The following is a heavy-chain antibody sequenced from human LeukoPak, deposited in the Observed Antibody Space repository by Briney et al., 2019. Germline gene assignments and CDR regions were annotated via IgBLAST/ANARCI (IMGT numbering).Heavy chain of an antibody. V-gene: IGHV4-39*07. CDR1: GVSISSGSNY. D-gene: IGHD6-13*01. CDR3: ARCRRSSWYVWFDP. CDR2: IYSSGST. Sequence: SETLSLTCSVSGVSISSGSNYWGWIRQPPGKTLEWIGSIYSSGSTYYNPSLKSRVIILIDTAKNHFSLKLSSVTAADTAVYYCARCRRSSWYVWFDPWGQGTLVTVSS. J-gene: IGHJ5*02.